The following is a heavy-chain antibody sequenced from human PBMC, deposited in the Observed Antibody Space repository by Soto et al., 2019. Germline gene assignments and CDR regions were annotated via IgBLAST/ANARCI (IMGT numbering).Heavy chain of an antibody. J-gene: IGHJ4*02. V-gene: IGHV4-34*01. Sequence: QVQLQQWGAGLLKPSETLSLTCAVYGGSFSGYYWTWIRQPPGTGLEWIGEINHSESTNYNPSLKSRVTIPVDTSKNQFSLKLTSVTAADTAVYYCARDKITGLFDYWGQGTLVTVSS. CDR3: ARDKITGLFDY. CDR2: INHSEST. CDR1: GGSFSGYY. D-gene: IGHD2-8*02.